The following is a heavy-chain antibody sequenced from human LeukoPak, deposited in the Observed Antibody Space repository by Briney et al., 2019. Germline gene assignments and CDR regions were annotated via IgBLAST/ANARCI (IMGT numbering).Heavy chain of an antibody. CDR3: ARGRDFWSGYSDHYYFDY. V-gene: IGHV3-33*01. Sequence: GGSLRLSCAASGFTFSSYGMHWVRQAPGKGLEWVAVIWYDGSNKYYADSVKGRFTISRDNSENTLYLQMNSLRAEDTAVYYCARGRDFWSGYSDHYYFDYWGQGTLVTVSS. J-gene: IGHJ4*02. D-gene: IGHD3-3*01. CDR2: IWYDGSNK. CDR1: GFTFSSYG.